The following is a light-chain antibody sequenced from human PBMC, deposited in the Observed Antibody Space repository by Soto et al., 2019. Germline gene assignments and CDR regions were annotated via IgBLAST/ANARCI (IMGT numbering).Light chain of an antibody. V-gene: IGKV2-28*01. J-gene: IGKJ3*01. Sequence: DIVMTQSPLSLSVTPGEAASISCRCSQSLLHRNGNSYLDWYLQRPGQSPQLLISLAANRASGVSERFSGSGSGTDFTLHISRVEAEDVGVYYCMQALQSSFTFGPGTKVHL. CDR2: LAA. CDR1: QSLLHRNGNSY. CDR3: MQALQSSFT.